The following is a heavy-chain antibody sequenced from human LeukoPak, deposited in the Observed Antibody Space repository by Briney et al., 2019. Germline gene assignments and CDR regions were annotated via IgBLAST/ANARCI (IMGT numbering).Heavy chain of an antibody. CDR3: ARGWGIPAPISWFDP. J-gene: IGHJ5*02. CDR1: GGSFSSNI. D-gene: IGHD2-2*01. V-gene: IGHV1-69*16. CDR2: IVPIVGKT. Sequence: SVKVSCKASGGSFSSNIIGWVRQAPGQGLEWMGGIVPIVGKTKYAQKFQGRVTITTDESSSTAYMELSSLRSDDTAIYYCARGWGIPAPISWFDPWGQGTLVTVSS.